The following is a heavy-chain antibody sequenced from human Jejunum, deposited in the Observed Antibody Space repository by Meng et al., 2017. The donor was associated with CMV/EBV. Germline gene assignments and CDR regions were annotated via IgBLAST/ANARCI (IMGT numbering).Heavy chain of an antibody. Sequence: SGSSINDNKWRTWVRPTPGKGLEWVGELFRTGTTSLNPSLKSRVTISADKSKNHFSLNLSSVTDADTAVYYCVTHDYGSRTSGFGPWGQGTLVTVSS. V-gene: IGHV4-4*02. CDR3: VTHDYGSRTSGFGP. J-gene: IGHJ5*02. D-gene: IGHD3-10*01. CDR1: GSSINDNKW. CDR2: LFRTGTT.